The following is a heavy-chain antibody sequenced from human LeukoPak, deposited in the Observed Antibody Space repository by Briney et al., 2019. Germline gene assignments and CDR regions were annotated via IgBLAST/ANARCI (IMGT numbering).Heavy chain of an antibody. V-gene: IGHV4-39*01. CDR2: FYYIGGT. CDR3: ARILTTFDS. D-gene: IGHD4-11*01. Sequence: SETLSLTCTVSRGSISSSSYYWGWLRQPPGKRLEWIGSFYYIGGTYYNPSLEGRVTISADSSKNQFSLKLTSVTAADTALYYCARILTTFDSWGQGTLVTVSS. CDR1: RGSISSSSYY. J-gene: IGHJ4*02.